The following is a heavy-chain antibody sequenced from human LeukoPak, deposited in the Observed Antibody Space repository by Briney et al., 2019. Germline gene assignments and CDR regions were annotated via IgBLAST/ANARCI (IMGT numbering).Heavy chain of an antibody. Sequence: SGGSLRLSCAASGFTFSSYGMHWVRQAPGKGLEWVAFIRYDGSNKYYADSVKGRFTISRDNAKNSLYLQMNSLRAEDTAVYYCARDTGIAAAGTQGEFDYWGQGTLVTASS. J-gene: IGHJ4*02. CDR3: ARDTGIAAAGTQGEFDY. CDR2: IRYDGSNK. V-gene: IGHV3-30*02. D-gene: IGHD6-13*01. CDR1: GFTFSSYG.